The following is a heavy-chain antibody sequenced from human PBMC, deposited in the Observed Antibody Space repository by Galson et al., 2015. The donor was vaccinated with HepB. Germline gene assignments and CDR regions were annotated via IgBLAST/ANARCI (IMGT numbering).Heavy chain of an antibody. Sequence: SLRLSCAASGFIFSRYDMHWVRQATGEGLEWVSGTGTVGDTYYAGSVKGRFTISRENAKNSLYLEMNSLRAGDTAVYYCARACSGGSCYSPESGSGLDVWGPGTTVTVSS. CDR1: GFIFSRYD. J-gene: IGHJ6*02. V-gene: IGHV3-13*01. D-gene: IGHD2-15*01. CDR2: TGTVGDT. CDR3: ARACSGGSCYSPESGSGLDV.